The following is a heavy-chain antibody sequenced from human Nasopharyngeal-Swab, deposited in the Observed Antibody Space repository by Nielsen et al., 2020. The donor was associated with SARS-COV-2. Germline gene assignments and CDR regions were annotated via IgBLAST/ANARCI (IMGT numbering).Heavy chain of an antibody. CDR2: IYYSGST. Sequence: RQAPGKGLEWIGYIYYSGSTSYNPSLKSRVTISVDTSKNQFSLKVRSVTAADTAGDDCGRGSDYRAFDIWGQGTMVTVSS. CDR3: GRGSDYRAFDI. J-gene: IGHJ3*02. V-gene: IGHV4-59*01. D-gene: IGHD1-26*01.